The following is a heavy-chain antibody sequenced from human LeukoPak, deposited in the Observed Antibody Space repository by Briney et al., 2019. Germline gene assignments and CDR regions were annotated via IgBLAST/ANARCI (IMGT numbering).Heavy chain of an antibody. V-gene: IGHV3-33*06. J-gene: IGHJ5*02. CDR3: AKASYDSSGYGGTSWFDP. Sequence: GGSLRLSCAASGFTLSNYGMYWVRQAPGKGLEWVAVIWYDGSNKYYADSVKGRFTISRDNSRNTLFLQMNSLRAEDTAVYYCAKASYDSSGYGGTSWFDPWGQGTLVTVSS. CDR1: GFTLSNYG. CDR2: IWYDGSNK. D-gene: IGHD3-22*01.